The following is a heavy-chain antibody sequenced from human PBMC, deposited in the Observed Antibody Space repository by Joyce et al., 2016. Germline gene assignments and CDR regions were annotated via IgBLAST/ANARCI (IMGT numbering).Heavy chain of an antibody. V-gene: IGHV2-70*04. CDR1: GFSLNTGGLR. D-gene: IGHD4-23*01. CDR2: IDWDDVK. CDR3: ARGSPPPGGSYYFDY. Sequence: QVTLKESGPALVKLTQTLTLTCSFSGFSLNTGGLRVSWLRQSPGKALEWLARIDWDDVKFYTASLKTILSISKDSSKNQVVLTMPGVDAADTCTYYWARGSPPPGGSYYFDYWGQGTLVVVSS. J-gene: IGHJ4*02.